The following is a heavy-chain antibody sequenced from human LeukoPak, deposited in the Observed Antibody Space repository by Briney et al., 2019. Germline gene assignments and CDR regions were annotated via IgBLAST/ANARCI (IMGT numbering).Heavy chain of an antibody. V-gene: IGHV3-7*01. J-gene: IGHJ6*03. Sequence: GGSLRLSCVASGFTFSSYEMTWVRQAPGKGLEWVANIKQDGSEKYYVDSVKGRFTISRDNAKNSLYLQMNSLRTDDTAVYYCAREPTPFGSGSYPPTGGGYYYMDVWGKGTTVTISS. CDR3: AREPTPFGSGSYPPTGGGYYYMDV. D-gene: IGHD3-10*01. CDR2: IKQDGSEK. CDR1: GFTFSSYE.